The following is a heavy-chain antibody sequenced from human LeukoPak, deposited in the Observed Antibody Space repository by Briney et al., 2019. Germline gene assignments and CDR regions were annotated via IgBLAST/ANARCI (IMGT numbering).Heavy chain of an antibody. V-gene: IGHV3-21*01. CDR3: ARGARTIVDALDL. CDR2: ISTGSLYI. D-gene: IGHD2-15*01. Sequence: PGGSLRLSCAASGFTFSSHAMSWVRQAPGKGLEWVSTISTGSLYIYDADSVKGRFTISRDNAKNSLYLQMDSLRVGDTAVYYCARGARTIVDALDLWGQGTMVTVSA. J-gene: IGHJ3*01. CDR1: GFTFSSHA.